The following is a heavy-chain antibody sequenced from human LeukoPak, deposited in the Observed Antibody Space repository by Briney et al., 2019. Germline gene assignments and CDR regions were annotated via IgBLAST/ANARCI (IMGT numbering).Heavy chain of an antibody. CDR3: ARVRTPYYYGSGSYYDAFDI. CDR2: IIPIFGTA. V-gene: IGHV1-69*13. J-gene: IGHJ3*02. D-gene: IGHD3-10*01. Sequence: SVKVSCKASGGTFSSYAISWVRQAPGQGLEWMGGIIPIFGTANYAQKFQGRVTITADESTSTAYMELSSLRSEDTAVYYCARVRTPYYYGSGSYYDAFDIWGQGTMVTVSS. CDR1: GGTFSSYA.